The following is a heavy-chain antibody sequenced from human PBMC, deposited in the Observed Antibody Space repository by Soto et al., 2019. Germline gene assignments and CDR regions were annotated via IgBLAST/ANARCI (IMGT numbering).Heavy chain of an antibody. V-gene: IGHV1-46*01. CDR3: VGLYYYDSSGYYYFDY. CDR1: GYTFTSYY. Sequence: ASVNVSCKASGYTFTSYYMHWVRQAPGQGLEWMGIINPSGGSTSYAQKFQGRVTMTRDTSTSTVYMELSSLRSEDTAVYYCVGLYYYDSSGYYYFDYWGQGTLVTVS. D-gene: IGHD3-22*01. CDR2: INPSGGST. J-gene: IGHJ4*02.